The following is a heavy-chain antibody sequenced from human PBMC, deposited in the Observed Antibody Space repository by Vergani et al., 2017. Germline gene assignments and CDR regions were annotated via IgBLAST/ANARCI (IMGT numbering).Heavy chain of an antibody. CDR3: ARGGYYFEDAFDI. Sequence: VQLVESGGGVVQPGRSLRLSCAASGFTFSSYWMSWVRQAPGKGLEWVANIKQDGSEKYYVDSVKGRFTISRDNAKNSLYLQMNSLRAEDTAVYYCARGGYYFEDAFDIWGQGTMVTVSS. CDR1: GFTFSSYW. J-gene: IGHJ3*02. CDR2: IKQDGSEK. V-gene: IGHV3-7*03. D-gene: IGHD3-22*01.